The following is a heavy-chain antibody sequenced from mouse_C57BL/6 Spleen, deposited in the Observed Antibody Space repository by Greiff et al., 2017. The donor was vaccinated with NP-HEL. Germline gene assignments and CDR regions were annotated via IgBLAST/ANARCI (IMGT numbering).Heavy chain of an antibody. CDR3: ARSDYGSYYAMDY. V-gene: IGHV1-7*01. Sequence: VKLMESGAELAKPGASVKLSCKASGYTFTSYWMHWVKQRPGQGLEWIGYINPSSGYTKYNQKFKDKATLTADKSSSTAYMQLSSLTYEDSAVYYCARSDYGSYYAMDYWGQGTSVTVSS. D-gene: IGHD1-1*01. CDR1: GYTFTSYW. CDR2: INPSSGYT. J-gene: IGHJ4*01.